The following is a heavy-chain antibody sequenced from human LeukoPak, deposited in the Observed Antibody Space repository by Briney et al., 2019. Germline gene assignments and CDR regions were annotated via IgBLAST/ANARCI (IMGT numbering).Heavy chain of an antibody. D-gene: IGHD6-19*01. CDR1: GYTFTSYG. Sequence: GASVKVSCKASGYTFTSYGISWVRQAPGQGLEWMGWISAYNGNTNYAQKLQGRVTMTTDTSTSTAYTELRSLRSDDTAVYYCASISGEWLVLDPWGQGTLVTVSS. CDR3: ASISGEWLVLDP. V-gene: IGHV1-18*01. J-gene: IGHJ5*02. CDR2: ISAYNGNT.